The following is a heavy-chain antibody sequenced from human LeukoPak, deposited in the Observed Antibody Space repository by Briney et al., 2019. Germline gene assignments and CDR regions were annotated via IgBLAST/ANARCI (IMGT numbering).Heavy chain of an antibody. CDR2: ISGSGRST. J-gene: IGHJ4*02. D-gene: IGHD3-10*01. CDR1: GFTFSIYA. V-gene: IGHV3-23*01. CDR3: AKDIITMVRGVSDY. Sequence: GGSLRLSCAASGFTFSIYAMSWVRQAPGKGLEWVSAISGSGRSTYYADSVKGRFTISRDNSKNTLYLQMNSLRAEDTAVYYCAKDIITMVRGVSDYWGQGTLVTVSS.